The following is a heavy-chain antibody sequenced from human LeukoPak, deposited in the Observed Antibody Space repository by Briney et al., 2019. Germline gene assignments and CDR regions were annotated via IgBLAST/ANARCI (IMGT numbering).Heavy chain of an antibody. CDR1: GGSISSGSYY. Sequence: LSLTCTVSGGSISSGSYYWRWIPQPGGEGLEWIGRIYTSGSTNYNPSLKSRVTISVDTSKNQFSLKLSSVTAADTAVYYCARGPPFDYWGQGTLVTVSS. CDR3: ARGPPFDY. CDR2: IYTSGST. V-gene: IGHV4-61*02. J-gene: IGHJ4*02.